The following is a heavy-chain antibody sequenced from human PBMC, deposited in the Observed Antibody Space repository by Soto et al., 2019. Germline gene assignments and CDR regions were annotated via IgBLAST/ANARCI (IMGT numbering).Heavy chain of an antibody. CDR1: GFTFSSYS. Sequence: GSLRLSCAASGFTFSSYSMNWVRQAPGKGLEWVSSISSSSSYIYYADSVKGRFTISRDNAKNSLYLQMNSLRAEDTAVYYCARVWGSSWYWPGPYPVDYWAREPWSPSPQ. D-gene: IGHD6-13*01. J-gene: IGHJ4*02. CDR3: ARVWGSSWYWPGPYPVDY. V-gene: IGHV3-21*01. CDR2: ISSSSSYI.